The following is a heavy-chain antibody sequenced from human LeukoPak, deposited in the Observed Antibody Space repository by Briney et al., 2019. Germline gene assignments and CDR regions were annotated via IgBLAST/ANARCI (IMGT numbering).Heavy chain of an antibody. CDR1: GGTFSSYA. Sequence: GASVKVSCKASGGTFSSYAISWVRQAPGQGLEWMGGIIPIFGTANYAQKFQGRVTMTRDTSTSTVYMELRSLRSDDTAVYYCARAIRLVLDLYPFDYWGQGTLVTVSS. V-gene: IGHV1-69*05. CDR3: ARAIRLVLDLYPFDY. D-gene: IGHD2-2*02. J-gene: IGHJ4*02. CDR2: IIPIFGTA.